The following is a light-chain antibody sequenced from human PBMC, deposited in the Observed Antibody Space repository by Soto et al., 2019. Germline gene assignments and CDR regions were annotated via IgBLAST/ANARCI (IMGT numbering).Light chain of an antibody. V-gene: IGLV2-14*01. Sequence: QSALTQPASVSGSPGQSITISCTGTSSDVGGYNYVSWYQQHPGKAPKLMIYDVSNRPSGVSNRFFGSKSGNTASLTISGLQAEYEADYYCSSYTSSSTVVFGGGTKLTVL. CDR3: SSYTSSSTVV. CDR2: DVS. CDR1: SSDVGGYNY. J-gene: IGLJ2*01.